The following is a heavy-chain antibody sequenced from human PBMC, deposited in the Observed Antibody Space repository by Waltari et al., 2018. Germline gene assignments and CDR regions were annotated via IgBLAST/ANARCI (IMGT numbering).Heavy chain of an antibody. J-gene: IGHJ6*03. CDR3: ARSNSGYYYYMDV. CDR2: IYQSGST. CDR1: GYSISYGYS. D-gene: IGHD6-19*01. Sequence: QVQLQESGPGLVNPSETLSLTCAVSGYSISYGYSWVWIRQPPGTGLEWIGTIYQSGSTYYNPSLKSRVTISVDRFKNQFSLKLNSVTAADTAVYYCARSNSGYYYYMDVWGKGTTVTVS. V-gene: IGHV4-38-2*01.